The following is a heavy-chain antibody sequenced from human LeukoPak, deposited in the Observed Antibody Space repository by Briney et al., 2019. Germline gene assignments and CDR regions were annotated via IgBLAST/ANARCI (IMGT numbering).Heavy chain of an antibody. CDR2: IYYSGST. J-gene: IGHJ2*01. CDR3: ARGTGDHRWKRYWYFVL. V-gene: IGHV4-31*03. D-gene: IGHD7-27*01. Sequence: PSETLSLTCTVSGGSISSGGYYWSWIRQHPGKGLEWIGYIYYSGSTYYNPSLKSRVTISVDTSKNQFSLKLSSVTAADTAVYYCARGTGDHRWKRYWYFVLWGRGTLVTVSS. CDR1: GGSISSGGYY.